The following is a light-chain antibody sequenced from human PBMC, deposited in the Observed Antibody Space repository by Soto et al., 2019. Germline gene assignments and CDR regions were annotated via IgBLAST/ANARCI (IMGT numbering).Light chain of an antibody. CDR2: STS. CDR1: ESLLHSNGFHY. Sequence: DIVMTQSPLSLPVTPGEPASFSCRSSESLLHSNGFHYVDWYLQRPGQSPQFLIYSTSNRASGVPDRISGSGSVTNFTLSISRVEAEDVGVYYCMQALQTPLTFGQGTKLEIK. J-gene: IGKJ2*01. CDR3: MQALQTPLT. V-gene: IGKV2-28*01.